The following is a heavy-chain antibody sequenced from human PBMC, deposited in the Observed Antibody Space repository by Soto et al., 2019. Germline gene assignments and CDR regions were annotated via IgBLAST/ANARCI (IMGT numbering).Heavy chain of an antibody. CDR1: GGSISSGDYY. CDR3: ARWESRPGAFDT. J-gene: IGHJ3*02. D-gene: IGHD1-26*01. Sequence: SETLSLTCTVSGGSISSGDYYWSWIRQPPGKGLEWIGTIYYSGVTYYNPSLKSRVTISVDTSKNQLSLNLTSVTAADTAVYFCARWESRPGAFDTWGLGTMVTVSS. V-gene: IGHV4-39*01. CDR2: IYYSGVT.